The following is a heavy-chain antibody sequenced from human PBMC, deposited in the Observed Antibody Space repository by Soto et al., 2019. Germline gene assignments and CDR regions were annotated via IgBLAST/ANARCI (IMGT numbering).Heavy chain of an antibody. Sequence: QVQLVQSGAEVKKPGSSVKVSCKASGGTFSSYAISWVRQAPGQGLEWMGGIIPISDTTNYAQKFQCRVKITAYESTSTAYLELSSLRSEDTAVYYCARSQGSSTSLEIYYYYYYGMDVWGQGTTVTVSS. CDR2: IIPISDTT. D-gene: IGHD2-2*01. J-gene: IGHJ6*02. CDR3: ARSQGSSTSLEIYYYYYYGMDV. CDR1: GGTFSSYA. V-gene: IGHV1-69*01.